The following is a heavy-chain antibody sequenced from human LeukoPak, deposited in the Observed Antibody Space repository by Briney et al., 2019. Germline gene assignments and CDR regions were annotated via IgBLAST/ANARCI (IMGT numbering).Heavy chain of an antibody. CDR3: AKDRSSSSHFDY. CDR2: ISGSGGST. D-gene: IGHD6-13*01. Sequence: PGGSLRHSCAASGFTFSSYAMSWVRQAPGKGLEWVSAISGSGGSTYYADSVKGRFTISRDNSKNTLYLQMNSLRAEDTAVYYCAKDRSSSSHFDYWGQGTLVTVSS. J-gene: IGHJ4*02. V-gene: IGHV3-23*01. CDR1: GFTFSSYA.